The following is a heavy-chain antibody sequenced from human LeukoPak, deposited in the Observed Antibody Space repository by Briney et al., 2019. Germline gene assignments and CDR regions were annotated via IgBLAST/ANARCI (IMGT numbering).Heavy chain of an antibody. V-gene: IGHV4-38-2*01. CDR1: GYSISSGYY. CDR3: ASAYYDSSAYRYFDY. CDR2: IYHSGST. D-gene: IGHD3-22*01. Sequence: SETLSLTCAVSGYSISSGYYWGWIRQPPGKGLEWIGSIYHSGSTYYNPSLKSRVTISVDTSKNQFSLKLSSVTAADTAVYYCASAYYDSSAYRYFDYWGQGTLVAVSS. J-gene: IGHJ4*02.